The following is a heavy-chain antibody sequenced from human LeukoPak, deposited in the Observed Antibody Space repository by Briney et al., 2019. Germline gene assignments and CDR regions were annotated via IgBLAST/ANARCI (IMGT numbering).Heavy chain of an antibody. J-gene: IGHJ3*02. D-gene: IGHD1-26*01. CDR2: IYTSGST. Sequence: PSETLSLTCTVSGGSISSYYWSWIRKPAGKGLEWIGRIYTSGSTNYNPSLQSRVTMSVDTSKNQFSLKLSSVTAADTAVYYCARDQVGAPNKALDIWGQGTMVTVSS. V-gene: IGHV4-4*07. CDR3: ARDQVGAPNKALDI. CDR1: GGSISSYY.